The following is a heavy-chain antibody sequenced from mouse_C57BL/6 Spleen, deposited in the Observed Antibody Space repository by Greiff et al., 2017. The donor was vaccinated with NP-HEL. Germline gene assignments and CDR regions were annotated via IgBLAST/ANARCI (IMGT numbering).Heavy chain of an antibody. CDR1: GFTFSDYG. CDR3: ARTITTYYYYAMDY. Sequence: DVQLVESGGGLVKPGGSLKLSCAASGFTFSDYGMHWVRQAPEKGLEWVAYISSGSSTIYYADTVKGRFTISRDNAKNSLFLQMTSLRSEDTAMYYFARTITTYYYYAMDYWGQGTSVTVSS. CDR2: ISSGSSTI. J-gene: IGHJ4*01. D-gene: IGHD2-4*01. V-gene: IGHV5-17*01.